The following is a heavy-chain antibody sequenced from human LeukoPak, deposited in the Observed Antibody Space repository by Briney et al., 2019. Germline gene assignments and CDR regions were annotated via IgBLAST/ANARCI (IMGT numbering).Heavy chain of an antibody. CDR1: GGSVSSGSYY. CDR3: ARGAVVNGLDV. J-gene: IGHJ6*02. D-gene: IGHD5-18*01. V-gene: IGHV4-61*01. CDR2: VYNSGTT. Sequence: SETLSLTCTVSGGSVSSGSYYWSWIRQLPGTRLEWIGYVYNSGTTNYNPSFKSRVTMSVDTSKNQFSLKLSSVTAADTAVYYCARGAVVNGLDVWGHGTTVTVSS.